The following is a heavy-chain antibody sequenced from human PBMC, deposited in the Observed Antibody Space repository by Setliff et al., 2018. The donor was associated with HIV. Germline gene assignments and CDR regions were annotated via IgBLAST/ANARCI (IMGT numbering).Heavy chain of an antibody. CDR3: ARDDSGYYYDY. J-gene: IGHJ4*02. D-gene: IGHD3-22*01. Sequence: SETLSLTCNVSGASITSGSYYWSWIRRPAGKELEWIGHIYSRGATNYNPSLRSRVIISVDTSKNQLSLSLSSVTAADTAVYYCARDDSGYYYDYWGRGKLVTVSS. CDR1: GASITSGSYY. V-gene: IGHV4-61*09. CDR2: IYSRGAT.